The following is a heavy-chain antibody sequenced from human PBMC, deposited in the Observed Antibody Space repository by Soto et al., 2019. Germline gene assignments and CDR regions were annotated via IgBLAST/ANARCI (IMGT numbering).Heavy chain of an antibody. V-gene: IGHV1-18*01. J-gene: IGHJ6*02. CDR3: ARDSYDFWSGYPGHYYYYYGMDV. Sequence: ASVKVSCKASGYTFTSYGISWVRQAPGQGLEWMGWISAYNGNTNYAQKLQSRVTMTTDTSTSTAYMELRSLRSDDTAVYYCARDSYDFWSGYPGHYYYYYGMDVWGQGTTVTVSS. D-gene: IGHD3-3*01. CDR1: GYTFTSYG. CDR2: ISAYNGNT.